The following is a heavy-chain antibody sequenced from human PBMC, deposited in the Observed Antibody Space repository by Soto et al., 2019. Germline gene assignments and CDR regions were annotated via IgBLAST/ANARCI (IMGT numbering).Heavy chain of an antibody. V-gene: IGHV4-39*01. CDR2: IYYSGST. CDR3: ARPNPYCSSTSCYADY. CDR1: GGSISSSSYY. J-gene: IGHJ4*02. D-gene: IGHD2-2*01. Sequence: SETLSLTCTVSGGSISSSSYYWGWIRQPPGKGLEWIGRIYYSGSTYYNPSLKSRVTISVDTSKNQFSLKLSSVTAADTAVYYCARPNPYCSSTSCYADYWGQGTLVTVSS.